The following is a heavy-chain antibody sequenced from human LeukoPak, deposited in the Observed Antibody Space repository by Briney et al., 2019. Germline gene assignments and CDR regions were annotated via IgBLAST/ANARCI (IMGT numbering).Heavy chain of an antibody. CDR2: INSDGGST. J-gene: IGHJ3*02. CDR1: GFTFSSYW. D-gene: IGHD6-25*01. Sequence: GGSLRLSCAASGFTFSSYWMHWVRHAPGKGLVWVSRINSDGGSTSYTDSVKGRFTISRDNAKNTLYLQMNSLRAEDTAVYYCARRSAAKDAFDIWGQGTKVTVSS. V-gene: IGHV3-74*01. CDR3: ARRSAAKDAFDI.